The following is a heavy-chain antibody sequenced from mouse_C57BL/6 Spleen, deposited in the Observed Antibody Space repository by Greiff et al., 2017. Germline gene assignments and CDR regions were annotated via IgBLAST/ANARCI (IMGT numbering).Heavy chain of an antibody. CDR2: INPSTGGT. CDR1: GYSFTGYY. Sequence: VQLKQSGPELVKPGASVKISCKASGYSFTGYYMNWVKQSPEKSLEWIGEINPSTGGTTYNQKFKAKATLTVDKSSSTAYMQLKSLTSEDSAVYYCARSAGSSGGYFDYWGQGTTLTVSS. J-gene: IGHJ2*01. CDR3: ARSAGSSGGYFDY. V-gene: IGHV1-42*01. D-gene: IGHD1-1*01.